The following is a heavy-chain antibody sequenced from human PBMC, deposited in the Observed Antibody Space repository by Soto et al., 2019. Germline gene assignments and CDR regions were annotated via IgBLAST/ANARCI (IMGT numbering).Heavy chain of an antibody. V-gene: IGHV4-59*01. CDR3: AREINYGDYPGWFDP. CDR2: IYYSGST. D-gene: IGHD4-17*01. J-gene: IGHJ5*02. CDR1: GASISSYY. Sequence: SETLSLTCTVSGASISSYYWSWIRQPPGKGLEWIGYIYYSGSTNYNPSLKSRVTISVDTSKNQFSLKLSSVTAADTAVYYCAREINYGDYPGWFDPWGQGTLVTVSS.